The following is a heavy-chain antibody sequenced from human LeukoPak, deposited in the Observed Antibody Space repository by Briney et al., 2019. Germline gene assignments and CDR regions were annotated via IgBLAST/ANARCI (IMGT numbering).Heavy chain of an antibody. V-gene: IGHV1-2*02. CDR1: GYTFTVYF. J-gene: IGHJ5*01. Sequence: ASVKVSSKASGYTFTVYFIYWVRQAPGQGLEWMGWINPNSGDTNYAQKFQGRVTMTRDTSISTAYMELTGLTSDDTAVYYCSRDHEGASGTFDSWGQGTLVTVSS. D-gene: IGHD3-10*01. CDR2: INPNSGDT. CDR3: SRDHEGASGTFDS.